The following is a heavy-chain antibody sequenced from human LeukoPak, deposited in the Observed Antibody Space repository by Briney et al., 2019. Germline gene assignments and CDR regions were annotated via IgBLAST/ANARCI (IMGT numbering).Heavy chain of an antibody. J-gene: IGHJ4*02. Sequence: ASVKVSCKASGYTFTTYGISWVRQAPGQGLEWMGWISAYNGNTNYAQKLQGRVTMTTDTSTSTAYMELRSLRSDDTAVYYCARGPNYYDSSGFHYRDWGQGTLVTVSS. D-gene: IGHD3-22*01. CDR3: ARGPNYYDSSGFHYRD. CDR1: GYTFTTYG. V-gene: IGHV1-18*01. CDR2: ISAYNGNT.